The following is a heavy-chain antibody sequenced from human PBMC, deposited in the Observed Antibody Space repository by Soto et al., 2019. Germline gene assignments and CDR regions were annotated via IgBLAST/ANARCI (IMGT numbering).Heavy chain of an antibody. CDR2: MNPNSGNT. D-gene: IGHD2-2*01. Sequence: ASVKVSCKASGYTFTSYDINWVRQATGQGLEWMGWMNPNSGNTGYAQKFQGRVTMTRNTSISTAYMELSSLRSENTAVYYCAGGLKNSIVVVPAAMADYYYYYYMDVWGKGTTVTVSS. J-gene: IGHJ6*03. CDR1: GYTFTSYD. CDR3: AGGLKNSIVVVPAAMADYYYYYYMDV. V-gene: IGHV1-8*01.